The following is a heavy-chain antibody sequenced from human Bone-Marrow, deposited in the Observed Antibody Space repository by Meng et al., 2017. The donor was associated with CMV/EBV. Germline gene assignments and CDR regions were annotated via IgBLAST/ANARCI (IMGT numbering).Heavy chain of an antibody. J-gene: IGHJ6*02. Sequence: GGSLRLSCAASGFTFSDYYMSWIRQAPGKWLECVSYISSSGSTIYYANSVKGRFTISRDNAKNSLYLQMNSLRAEDTAVYYCARDGYYDFWSGYFYYYYGMDVWGQGTTVTVSS. CDR3: ARDGYYDFWSGYFYYYYGMDV. CDR1: GFTFSDYY. CDR2: ISSSGSTI. D-gene: IGHD3-3*01. V-gene: IGHV3-11*04.